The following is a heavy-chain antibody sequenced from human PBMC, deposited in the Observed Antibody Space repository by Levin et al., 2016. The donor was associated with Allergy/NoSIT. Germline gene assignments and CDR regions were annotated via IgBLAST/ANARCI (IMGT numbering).Heavy chain of an antibody. V-gene: IGHV4-34*01. J-gene: IGHJ6*02. D-gene: IGHD1-26*01. CDR1: GGSFSGYY. Sequence: SETLSLTCAVYGGSFSGYYWSWIRQPPGKGLEWIGEINHRGSTNYNPSLKSRVTISVDTSKNQFSLKLSSVTAADTAVYYCASKAGVGDARGYYYYGMDVWGQGTTVTVSS. CDR2: INHRGST. CDR3: ASKAGVGDARGYYYYGMDV.